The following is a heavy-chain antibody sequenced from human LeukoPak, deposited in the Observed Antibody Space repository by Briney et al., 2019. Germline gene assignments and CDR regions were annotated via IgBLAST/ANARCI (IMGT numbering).Heavy chain of an antibody. V-gene: IGHV3-30*02. J-gene: IGHJ4*02. Sequence: GSLRLSCAASGFTFSGYGMHWVRQAPGKGLEWVAFIRNDGSDKYYAESVKGRFTISRDNSKNTLYLQMNSLRTEDTSVYYCAKPARTDYADYWGQGTLVTVSS. CDR2: IRNDGSDK. CDR1: GFTFSGYG. CDR3: AKPARTDYADY. D-gene: IGHD1-14*01.